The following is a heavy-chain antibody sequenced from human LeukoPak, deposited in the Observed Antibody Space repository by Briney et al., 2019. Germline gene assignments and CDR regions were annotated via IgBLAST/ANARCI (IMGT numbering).Heavy chain of an antibody. Sequence: GGSLKLSCVASGFTFSGSAMHWVRQASGKGLEWVGRIRSKGNSYATAYAASVKGRFTISRDDSKNTAYLQMNSLKTEDTALYYCTKHRGTSDYYDAFDIWGQGTMVTVSS. V-gene: IGHV3-73*01. J-gene: IGHJ3*02. CDR2: IRSKGNSYAT. CDR1: GFTFSGSA. CDR3: TKHRGTSDYYDAFDI. D-gene: IGHD3-10*01.